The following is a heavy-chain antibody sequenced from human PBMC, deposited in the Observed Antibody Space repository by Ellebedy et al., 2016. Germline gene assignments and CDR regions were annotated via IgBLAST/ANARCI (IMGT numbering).Heavy chain of an antibody. Sequence: SETLSLTXAVSGGSISSSNWWSWVRQPPGKGLEWIGEIYHSGSTNYNPSLKSRVTISVDKSKNQFSLKLSSVTAADTAVYYCARDRGDSSGYYFKYFQHWGQGTLVTVSS. D-gene: IGHD3-22*01. CDR1: GGSISSSNW. J-gene: IGHJ1*01. CDR2: IYHSGST. CDR3: ARDRGDSSGYYFKYFQH. V-gene: IGHV4-4*02.